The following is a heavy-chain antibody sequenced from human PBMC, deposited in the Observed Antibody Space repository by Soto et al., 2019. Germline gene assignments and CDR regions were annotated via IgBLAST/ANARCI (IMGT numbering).Heavy chain of an antibody. CDR2: TYYRSKWYN. J-gene: IGHJ4*02. CDR1: GDSVSTNSAT. Sequence: SQTLSLTCAISGDSVSTNSATWNWSRQSPSRGLEWLGRTYYRSKWYNDYAVSVKGRITINPDTSKNQFSLQLNSVTPEDTAVYYCTRLSGNSWLDYWGQGTLVTVSS. D-gene: IGHD6-13*01. V-gene: IGHV6-1*01. CDR3: TRLSGNSWLDY.